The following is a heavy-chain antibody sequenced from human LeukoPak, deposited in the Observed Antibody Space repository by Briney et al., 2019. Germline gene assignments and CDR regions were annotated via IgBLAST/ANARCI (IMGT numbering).Heavy chain of an antibody. CDR3: AGAALYGGNSGLDY. V-gene: IGHV3-53*01. CDR2: IYSDGRT. Sequence: GGSLRLSCAASGFTVSSNYMSWVRQAPGKGLEWVSIIYSDGRTYYADSVKGRFTISRDNSKNTLYLQMNSLRAEDTAVYYCAGAALYGGNSGLDYWGQGTLVTVSS. D-gene: IGHD4-23*01. CDR1: GFTVSSNY. J-gene: IGHJ4*02.